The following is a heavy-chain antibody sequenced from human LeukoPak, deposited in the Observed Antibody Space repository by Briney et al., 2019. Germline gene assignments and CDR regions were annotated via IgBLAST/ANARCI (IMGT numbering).Heavy chain of an antibody. CDR2: INHSGST. V-gene: IGHV4-34*01. J-gene: IGHJ4*02. Sequence: SETLSLTCAVYGVSFSGYYWSWIRQPPRKGLEWIGEINHSGSTNYNPSLKSRVTISVDTSKNQFSLKLSSVTAADTAVYYCARGPPYGFGNYWGQGTLVTVSS. CDR3: ARGPPYGFGNY. D-gene: IGHD3-10*01. CDR1: GVSFSGYY.